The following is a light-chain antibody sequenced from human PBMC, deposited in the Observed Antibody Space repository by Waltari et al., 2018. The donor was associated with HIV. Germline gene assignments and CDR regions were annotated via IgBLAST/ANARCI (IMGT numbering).Light chain of an antibody. V-gene: IGKV1-39*01. CDR3: QQSYSIPL. CDR2: GAS. CDR1: ESIRNY. Sequence: IQMTQSPSSLSASVGDSVTITCRASESIRNYLSWYQQKAGKAPKLLIYGASSLQSVVPSRFSGSGAGTDFTLTISSLQPEDFATYYCQQSYSIPLFGQGTKVEIK. J-gene: IGKJ1*01.